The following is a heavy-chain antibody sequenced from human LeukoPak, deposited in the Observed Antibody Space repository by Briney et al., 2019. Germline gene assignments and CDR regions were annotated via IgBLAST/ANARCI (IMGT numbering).Heavy chain of an antibody. V-gene: IGHV3-30-3*01. CDR2: ISYDGSNK. D-gene: IGHD6-13*01. Sequence: PGGSLRLSCAASGFTFSSYAMHWVRQAPGKGLEWVAVISYDGSNKYYADSVKGRFTISRDNSKNTLYLQMNSLRAEDTAVYYCARELRQQLVRGNLHYWGQGTLVTVSS. J-gene: IGHJ4*02. CDR1: GFTFSSYA. CDR3: ARELRQQLVRGNLHY.